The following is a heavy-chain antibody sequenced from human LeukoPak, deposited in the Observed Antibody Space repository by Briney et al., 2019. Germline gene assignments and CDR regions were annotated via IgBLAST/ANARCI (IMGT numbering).Heavy chain of an antibody. Sequence: SETLSLTCTVSGGSISSGSYYWSWIRQPAGKGLEWIGRIYTSGSTNYNPSLKSRVTISVDTSKNQFSLKLSSVTAADTAVYYCARASDYYGSGSYYKTRHYYYYMDVWGKGTTVTISS. CDR1: GGSISSGSYY. J-gene: IGHJ6*03. CDR3: ARASDYYGSGSYYKTRHYYYYMDV. V-gene: IGHV4-61*02. D-gene: IGHD3-10*01. CDR2: IYTSGST.